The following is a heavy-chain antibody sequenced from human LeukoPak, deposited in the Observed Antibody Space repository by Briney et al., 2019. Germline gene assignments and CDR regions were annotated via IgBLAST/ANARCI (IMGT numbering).Heavy chain of an antibody. V-gene: IGHV1-69*13. CDR3: ARDLKMATISYAFDI. J-gene: IGHJ3*02. D-gene: IGHD5-24*01. CDR2: VIPIFGTA. CDR1: GGTFSSYA. Sequence: SVRVSCEASGGTFSSYAISWVRQAPGQGLEWMGGVIPIFGTANYAQKFQGRVTITADESTSTAYMELSSLRSEDTAVYYCARDLKMATISYAFDIWGQGTMVTVSS.